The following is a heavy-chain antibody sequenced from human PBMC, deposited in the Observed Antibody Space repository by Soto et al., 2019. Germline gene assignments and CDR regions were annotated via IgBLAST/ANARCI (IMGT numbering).Heavy chain of an antibody. CDR3: ARELFTITMVRGVIGLNWFDP. Sequence: PSETLSLTCTVSGGSISSGGYYWSWIRQHPGKGLEWIGYIYYSGSTYYNPSLKSRVTISVDTSKNQFSLKLSSVTAADTAVYYCARELFTITMVRGVIGLNWFDPWGQGTLVTVSS. J-gene: IGHJ5*02. CDR2: IYYSGST. D-gene: IGHD3-10*01. V-gene: IGHV4-31*03. CDR1: GGSISSGGYY.